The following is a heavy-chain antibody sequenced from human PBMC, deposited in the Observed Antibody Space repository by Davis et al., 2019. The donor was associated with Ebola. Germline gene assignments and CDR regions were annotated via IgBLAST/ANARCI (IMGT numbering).Heavy chain of an antibody. CDR3: ARRFDWLRGYFDN. D-gene: IGHD3-9*01. V-gene: IGHV4-39*01. Sequence: MPSETLSLTCSVSGGSISARDFYWVWIRHSPGKGMEWIGNMLFPGSYNYSPSLRSRVTISLDRSQNQFSLKLRSVTAADTAVYYCARRFDWLRGYFDNWGQGSLVTVSS. CDR2: MLFPGSY. CDR1: GGSISARDFY. J-gene: IGHJ4*02.